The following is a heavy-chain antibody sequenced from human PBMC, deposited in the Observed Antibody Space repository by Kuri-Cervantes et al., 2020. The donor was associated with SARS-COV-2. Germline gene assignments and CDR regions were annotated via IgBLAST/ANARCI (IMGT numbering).Heavy chain of an antibody. CDR1: GFLFSASA. Sequence: GESLKISCEVSGFLFSASAIHWVRQGSGKGLEWVGFIRSKAYGGTTEYAASVKGRFTISRDDSKSIAYLQMNSLKTEDTAVYYCTREESSGWFNWFDPWGQGTLVTVSS. J-gene: IGHJ5*02. D-gene: IGHD6-19*01. CDR3: TREESSGWFNWFDP. V-gene: IGHV3-49*04. CDR2: IRSKAYGGTT.